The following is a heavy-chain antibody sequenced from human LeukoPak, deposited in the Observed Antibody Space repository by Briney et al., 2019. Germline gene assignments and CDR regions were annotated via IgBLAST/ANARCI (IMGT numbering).Heavy chain of an antibody. J-gene: IGHJ6*03. CDR2: INPSGGSP. V-gene: IGHV1-46*01. D-gene: IGHD6-6*01. CDR3: ARDPIAVRDYYYYMDV. Sequence: ASVKVSCKASGHTFTSYYMHWVRQAPGQGLEWMGIINPSGGSPTYAQKFQGRITMTRDTSTSTVYMDLSNLRSEDTAVYYCARDPIAVRDYYYYMDVWGKGTTVTVSS. CDR1: GHTFTSYY.